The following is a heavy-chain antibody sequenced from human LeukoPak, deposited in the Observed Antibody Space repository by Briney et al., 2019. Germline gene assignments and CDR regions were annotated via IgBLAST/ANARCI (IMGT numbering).Heavy chain of an antibody. V-gene: IGHV3-21*01. J-gene: IGHJ4*02. CDR1: GFTFSSYS. D-gene: IGHD2-2*01. CDR2: ISSSSSYI. Sequence: RGSLRLSCAASGFTFSSYSMNWVRQAPGKGLEWVSSISSSSSYIYYADSVKGRFTISRDNAKNSLYLQMNSLRAEDTAVHYCARDRDGDIVVVPAAMTFDYWGQGTLVTVSS. CDR3: ARDRDGDIVVVPAAMTFDY.